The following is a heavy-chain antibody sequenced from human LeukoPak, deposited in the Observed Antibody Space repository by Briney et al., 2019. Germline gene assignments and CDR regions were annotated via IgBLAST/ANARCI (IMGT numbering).Heavy chain of an antibody. CDR3: ARTYCGTNACPFDH. J-gene: IGHJ4*02. CDR1: GGSISTYY. CDR2: IFHTGTT. V-gene: IGHV4-59*08. D-gene: IGHD2-21*01. Sequence: SDTLSLTCTVSGGSISTYYWSWIRQPPGKGLEGLGFIFHTGTTNYNPSLKSRDTISVDTSKNHFSLKLSSVTAADTAIYYCARTYCGTNACPFDHWGQGNPVTVSS.